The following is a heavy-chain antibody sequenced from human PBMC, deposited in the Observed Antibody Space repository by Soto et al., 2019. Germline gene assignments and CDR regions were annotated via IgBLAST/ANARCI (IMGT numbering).Heavy chain of an antibody. CDR3: ARRAAADHYYYYGMDV. CDR2: IIPIFGTA. CDR1: GGTFSSYA. J-gene: IGHJ6*02. V-gene: IGHV1-69*01. D-gene: IGHD6-13*01. Sequence: QVQLVQSGAEVKKPGSSVKVSCKASGGTFSSYAISWVRQAPGQGLEWMGGIIPIFGTANYALKFQGRVTINADESTSTAYMELSSLRSEDTAVYYCARRAAADHYYYYGMDVWGQGTTVTVSS.